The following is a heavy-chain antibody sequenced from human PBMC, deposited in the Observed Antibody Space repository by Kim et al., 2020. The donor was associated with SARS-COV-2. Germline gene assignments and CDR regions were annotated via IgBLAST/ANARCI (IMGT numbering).Heavy chain of an antibody. J-gene: IGHJ5*02. CDR3: ARGTMYGSGSYGWFDP. CDR2: INHSGST. D-gene: IGHD3-10*01. Sequence: SETLSLTCAVYGGSFSGYYWSWIRQPPGKGLEWIGEINHSGSTNYNPSLKSRVTISVDTSKNQFSLKLSSVTAADTAVYYCARGTMYGSGSYGWFDPWGQGTLVTVSS. CDR1: GGSFSGYY. V-gene: IGHV4-34*01.